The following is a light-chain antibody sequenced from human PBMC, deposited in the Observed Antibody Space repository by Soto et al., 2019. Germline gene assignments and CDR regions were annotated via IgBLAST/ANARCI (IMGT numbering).Light chain of an antibody. CDR2: AAS. Sequence: DIQMTQSPSSLPASVGDRVTITCRASQSISNYLNWYQQKPGKAPKVLIYAASNLQSGVPSRFSGSGSGTDFTLTISSLQPEDFATYYCQQSYSTPITFGPGTRLEIE. CDR1: QSISNY. J-gene: IGKJ5*01. CDR3: QQSYSTPIT. V-gene: IGKV1-39*01.